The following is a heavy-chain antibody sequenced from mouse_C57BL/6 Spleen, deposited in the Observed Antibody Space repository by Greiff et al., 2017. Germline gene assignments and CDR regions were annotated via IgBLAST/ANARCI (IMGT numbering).Heavy chain of an antibody. J-gene: IGHJ4*01. CDR2: IYPSDSGT. Sequence: QVQLQQPGAELVRPGSSVKLSCKASGYTFTSYWMDWVKQRPGQGLEWIGNIYPSDSGTHYNQKFKDKATLTVDKSSSTAYMQLSSLTSEDSAVYYCARRIYDYDGDYYAMDYWGQGTSVTVSS. CDR3: ARRIYDYDGDYYAMDY. V-gene: IGHV1-61*01. CDR1: GYTFTSYW. D-gene: IGHD2-4*01.